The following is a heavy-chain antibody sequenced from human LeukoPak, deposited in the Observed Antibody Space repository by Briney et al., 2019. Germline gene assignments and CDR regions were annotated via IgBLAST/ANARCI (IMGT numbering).Heavy chain of an antibody. D-gene: IGHD3-9*01. CDR3: ARDGRYFDWSPADAFDI. CDR2: IYTSGST. CDR1: GGSISSYY. J-gene: IGHJ3*02. Sequence: KASETLSLTCTVSGGSISSYYWSWIRQPAGKGLEWIGRIYTSGSTNYNPSLKSRVTMSVDTSKNQFSLKLSSVTAADTAVYYCARDGRYFDWSPADAFDIWGQGTMVTVSS. V-gene: IGHV4-4*07.